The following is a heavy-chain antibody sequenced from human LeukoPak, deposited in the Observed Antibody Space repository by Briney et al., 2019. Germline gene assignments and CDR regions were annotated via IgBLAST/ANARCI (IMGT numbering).Heavy chain of an antibody. Sequence: GALRLSCAASGFTFSSYWMTWVRQAPGKGLEWVANIKRDASERYYVDSVKGRFTISRDNAKNSLYLQMNSLRAEDTAVYYCATPTAGTWHFDYWGQGTLVTVSS. CDR1: GFTFSSYW. V-gene: IGHV3-7*01. CDR2: IKRDASER. D-gene: IGHD1-1*01. CDR3: ATPTAGTWHFDY. J-gene: IGHJ4*02.